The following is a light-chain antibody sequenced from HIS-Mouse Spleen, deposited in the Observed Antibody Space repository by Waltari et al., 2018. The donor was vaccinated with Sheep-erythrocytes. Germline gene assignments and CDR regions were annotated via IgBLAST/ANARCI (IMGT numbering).Light chain of an antibody. Sequence: QSALTQPASVSGSPGQSITISSTGTSSHVGSYNLVSWYQQHPGKAPKLMIYEGSKRPSGVSNRFSGSKSGNTASLTISGLQAEDEADYYCCSYAGSSTPWVFGGGTKLTVL. J-gene: IGLJ3*02. CDR3: CSYAGSSTPWV. V-gene: IGLV2-23*01. CDR2: EGS. CDR1: SSHVGSYNL.